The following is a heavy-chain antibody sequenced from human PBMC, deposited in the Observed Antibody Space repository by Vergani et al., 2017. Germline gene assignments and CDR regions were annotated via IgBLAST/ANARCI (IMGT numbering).Heavy chain of an antibody. J-gene: IGHJ4*02. V-gene: IGHV4-59*08. D-gene: IGHD1-26*01. CDR1: GFTFSNAW. CDR2: IYYSGST. CDR3: ARVSGSYSSFDY. Sequence: VQLVESGGGLVKPGGSLRLSCAASGFTFSNAWMSWVRQAPGKGLEWVGYIYYSGSTYYNPSLKSRVTISVDTSKNQFSLKLSSVTAADTAVYYCARVSGSYSSFDYWGQGTLVTVSS.